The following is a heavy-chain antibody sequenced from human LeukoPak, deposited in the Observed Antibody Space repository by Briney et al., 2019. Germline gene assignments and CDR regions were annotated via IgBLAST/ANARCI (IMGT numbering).Heavy chain of an antibody. V-gene: IGHV1-8*01. Sequence: ASVKVSCKASGYTFTSYDINWVRQATGQGLEWMGWTNPNSGNTGYAQKFQGRVTMTRNTSISTAYMELSSLRSEDTAVYYCASSFDEVVPAAISLDYWGQGTLVTVSS. CDR1: GYTFTSYD. D-gene: IGHD2-2*01. CDR2: TNPNSGNT. CDR3: ASSFDEVVPAAISLDY. J-gene: IGHJ4*02.